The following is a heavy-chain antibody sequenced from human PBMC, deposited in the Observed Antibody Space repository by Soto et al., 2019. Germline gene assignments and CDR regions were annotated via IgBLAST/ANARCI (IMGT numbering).Heavy chain of an antibody. CDR2: TYYRSKWYN. Sequence: PSQTLSLTCAISGDSVSSNSAAWNWIRQSPSRGLEWLGRTYYRSKWYNDYAVSVKSRITINPDTSKNQFSLQLNSVTPEDTAVYYCARSSIAARGFLNWFDPWGQGTLVTVSS. D-gene: IGHD6-6*01. V-gene: IGHV6-1*01. CDR3: ARSSIAARGFLNWFDP. CDR1: GDSVSSNSAA. J-gene: IGHJ5*02.